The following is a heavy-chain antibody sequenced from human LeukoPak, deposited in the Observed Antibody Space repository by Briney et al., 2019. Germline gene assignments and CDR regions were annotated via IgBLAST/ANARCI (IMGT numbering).Heavy chain of an antibody. J-gene: IGHJ4*02. CDR2: INHSGST. CDR1: GGSFSGYY. V-gene: IGHV4-34*01. Sequence: SETLSLTCAVYGGSFSGYYWSWIRQPPGKGLEWIGEINHSGSTNYNPSLKSRVTISADTSKNQFSLRLSSVTAADTAVYYCARAFTYYDFWSGYLGRYFDYWGQGTLVTVSS. CDR3: ARAFTYYDFWSGYLGRYFDY. D-gene: IGHD3-3*01.